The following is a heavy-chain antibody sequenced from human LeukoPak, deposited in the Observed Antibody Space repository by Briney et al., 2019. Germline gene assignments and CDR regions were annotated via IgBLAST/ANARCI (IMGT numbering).Heavy chain of an antibody. CDR1: GYSFTSYW. CDR2: IYPGDSDT. V-gene: IGHV5-51*01. D-gene: IGHD3-16*01. J-gene: IGHJ3*02. CDR3: ARQDGFTHDGFDPPVAFDI. Sequence: LGESLKISCKGSGYSFTSYWIGWVRQMPGKGLEWMGIIYPGDSDTRYSPSFQGQVTISADKSISTAYLQWSSLKASDTAMYYWARQDGFTHDGFDPPVAFDIWGQGTMVTVSS.